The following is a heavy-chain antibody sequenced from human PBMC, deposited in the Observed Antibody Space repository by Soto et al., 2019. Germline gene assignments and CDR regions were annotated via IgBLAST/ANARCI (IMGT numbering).Heavy chain of an antibody. D-gene: IGHD2-15*01. J-gene: IGHJ3*02. CDR1: GGSISSSSYY. CDR3: AGHKVVAAKEGPYGAFDI. V-gene: IGHV4-39*01. CDR2: IYYSGST. Sequence: QLQLQESGPGLVKPSETLSLTCTVSGGSISSSSYYWGWIRQPPGKGLEWIGSIYYSGSTYYNPFLKSGVTISVDTSKKQFARRLVSVIAADTAVYYCAGHKVVAAKEGPYGAFDIWVQGRMVTVSS.